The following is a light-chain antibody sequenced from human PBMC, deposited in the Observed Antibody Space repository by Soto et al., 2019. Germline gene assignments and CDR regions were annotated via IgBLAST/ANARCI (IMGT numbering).Light chain of an antibody. CDR1: SSNIGSNY. V-gene: IGLV1-47*02. Sequence: QPVLTQPPSASGTPGQRVTISCSGSSSNIGSNYVYWYQQLPGTAPKLLIYGSKNRPSGVPDRFSGSKSDTSASLAITGLQSEDEADYYCHAYDSSLDAFVFGTGTKLTVL. CDR3: HAYDSSLDAFV. J-gene: IGLJ1*01. CDR2: GSK.